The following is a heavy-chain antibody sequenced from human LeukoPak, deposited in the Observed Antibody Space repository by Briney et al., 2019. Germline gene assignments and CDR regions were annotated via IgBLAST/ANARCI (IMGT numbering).Heavy chain of an antibody. V-gene: IGHV1-69*05. D-gene: IGHD3-10*01. CDR3: AREEVTMVRGVIVEYYFDY. CDR1: GGTFSSYA. CDR2: IIPIFGTA. J-gene: IGHJ4*02. Sequence: ASVKVSCKASGGTFSSYAISWVRQVPGQGLEWMGGIIPIFGTANYAQKFQGRVTITTDESTSTAYMELSSLRSEDTAVYYCAREEVTMVRGVIVEYYFDYWGQGTLVTVSS.